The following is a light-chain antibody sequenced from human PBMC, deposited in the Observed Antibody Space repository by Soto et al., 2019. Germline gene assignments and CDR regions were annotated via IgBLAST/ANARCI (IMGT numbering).Light chain of an antibody. CDR3: QQYYNTPWT. J-gene: IGKJ1*01. CDR2: WAS. CDR1: QSVLYSSKNKND. Sequence: DIVMTQSPDSLAVSLGERATINCKSSQSVLYSSKNKNDLTWYQQKPGQPPKLLIYWASTRESGVPDRFSGSGSGTDFTLTISSLQAEDVAVYYCQQYYNTPWTFGQGTKVEIK. V-gene: IGKV4-1*01.